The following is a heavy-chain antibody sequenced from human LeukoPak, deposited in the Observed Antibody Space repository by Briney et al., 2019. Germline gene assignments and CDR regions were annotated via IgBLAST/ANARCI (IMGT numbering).Heavy chain of an antibody. CDR1: GYTFTGYY. Sequence: GASVKVSCKASGYTFTGYYMHWVRQAPGQGLEWMGWINPNSGGTNYAQQFQGWVTMTRDTSISTAYMELSRLRSDDTAVYYCAVGYSSGGSCYSLGYWGQGTLVTVSS. D-gene: IGHD2-15*01. J-gene: IGHJ4*02. CDR2: INPNSGGT. CDR3: AVGYSSGGSCYSLGY. V-gene: IGHV1-2*04.